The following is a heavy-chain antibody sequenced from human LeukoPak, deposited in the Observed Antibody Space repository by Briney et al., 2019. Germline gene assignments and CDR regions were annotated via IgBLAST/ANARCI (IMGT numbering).Heavy chain of an antibody. Sequence: PSETLSLTCTVSGGSISSYYWSWIRQPAGKGLEWIGRFYTSGSTNYNPSLKSRVTMSVDTSKNQFSLQLTSVTTADTAVYYCAGGGGYGDYIGWFDPWGQGTLVSVSS. V-gene: IGHV4-4*07. CDR3: AGGGGYGDYIGWFDP. CDR2: FYTSGST. J-gene: IGHJ5*02. D-gene: IGHD4-17*01. CDR1: GGSISSYY.